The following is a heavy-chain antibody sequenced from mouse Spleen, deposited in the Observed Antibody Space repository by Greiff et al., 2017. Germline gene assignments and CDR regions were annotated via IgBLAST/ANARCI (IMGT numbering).Heavy chain of an antibody. V-gene: IGHV1S137*01. CDR1: GYTFTDYA. Sequence: VQLVESGAELVRPGVSVKISCKGSGYTFTDYAMHWVKPSPAKSLAWIGVISTSYGDASYNQKFKGKATMTVDKSSSTAYMERARLTSEDSAIYYCARDDYDDAMDYWGQGTSVTVSS. D-gene: IGHD2-4*01. J-gene: IGHJ4*01. CDR2: ISTSYGDA. CDR3: ARDDYDDAMDY.